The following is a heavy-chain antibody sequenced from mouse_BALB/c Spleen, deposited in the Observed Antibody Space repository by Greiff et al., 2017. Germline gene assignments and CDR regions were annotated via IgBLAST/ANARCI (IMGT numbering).Heavy chain of an antibody. CDR2: IHPNSGNT. V-gene: IGHV1S130*01. D-gene: IGHD2-4*01. CDR1: GFTFNSSW. Sequence: QVQLKQPGSVLVRPGASVKLSCKASGFTFNSSWMHWAKQRPGQGLEWIGEIHPNSGNTNYNEKFKGKANLNVATSSSTADVEHSSRSSEDSAVLYCARWGMNTSDYWYFDVWGAGTTVTVSS. CDR3: ARWGMNTSDYWYFDV. J-gene: IGHJ1*01.